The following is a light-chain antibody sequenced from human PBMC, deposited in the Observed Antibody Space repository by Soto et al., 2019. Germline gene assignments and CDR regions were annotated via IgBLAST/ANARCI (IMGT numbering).Light chain of an antibody. J-gene: IGLJ1*01. CDR2: DVT. Sequence: QSVLTQPDSVSGSPGQSITISCTGTSSDVGDYNYVSWYQQHPGNVPKLIIYDVTNRPPGVSNRFSGSKSANTASLTISGLQPEDEADYYCTSYTTSNTYGFGTGTKVTVL. CDR1: SSDVGDYNY. V-gene: IGLV2-14*01. CDR3: TSYTTSNTYG.